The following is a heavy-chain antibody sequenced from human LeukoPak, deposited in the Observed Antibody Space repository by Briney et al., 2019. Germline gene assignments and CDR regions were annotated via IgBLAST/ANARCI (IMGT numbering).Heavy chain of an antibody. V-gene: IGHV3-23*01. CDR3: ARGGVYNWFDP. CDR2: IDISGGST. D-gene: IGHD3-16*01. CDR1: GFTFNSHA. Sequence: GGSLRLSCAVSGFTFNSHAMCWVRQAPGKGLEWVSSIDISGGSTYYADSVKGRFTISRDNSKNTLYLQMNSLRAEDTAVYYCARGGVYNWFDPWGQGTLVTVSS. J-gene: IGHJ5*02.